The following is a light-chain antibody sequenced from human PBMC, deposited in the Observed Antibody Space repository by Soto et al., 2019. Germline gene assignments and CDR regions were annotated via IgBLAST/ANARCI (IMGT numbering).Light chain of an antibody. CDR2: GAS. J-gene: IGKJ3*01. CDR3: QQSDSIPFT. CDR1: QTIDRY. Sequence: DVQMTQSPSSLSASVGDRVTITCRASQTIDRYLNWYQQKPGKAPNLLIQGASSLQRGVPSRFSGSGSRTDFTLTISSLQPEDFATYYCQQSDSIPFTFGPGTKVDIK. V-gene: IGKV1-39*01.